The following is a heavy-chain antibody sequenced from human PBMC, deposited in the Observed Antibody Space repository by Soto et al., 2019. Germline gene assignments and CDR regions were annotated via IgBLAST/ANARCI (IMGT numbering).Heavy chain of an antibody. CDR1: GYTFTSYG. CDR3: ARDPPGGRFLEWLSLMDKNGYCYYGMDV. CDR2: ISAYNGNT. J-gene: IGHJ6*02. Sequence: ASVKVSCKASGYTFTSYGISWVRQAPGQGLEWMGWISAYNGNTNYAQKLQGRVTMTTDTSTSTAYMELRSLRSDDTAVYYCARDPPGGRFLEWLSLMDKNGYCYYGMDVWGQGTTVTVSS. V-gene: IGHV1-18*01. D-gene: IGHD3-3*01.